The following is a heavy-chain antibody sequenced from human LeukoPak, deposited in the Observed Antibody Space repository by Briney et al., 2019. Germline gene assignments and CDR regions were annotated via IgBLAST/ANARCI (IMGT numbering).Heavy chain of an antibody. Sequence: PGGSLRLSCAASGFPFSSFWMNWVRQTPGRGLEWLANIRPDGSEQYYVDSVRGRFTISRDNAKNSVYLDMNNLRVDDTGVYYCSGRDSSRSRWAYWGQGTLVSVSS. CDR1: GFPFSSFW. D-gene: IGHD2-2*01. V-gene: IGHV3-7*01. CDR2: IRPDGSEQ. J-gene: IGHJ4*02. CDR3: SGRDSSRSRWAY.